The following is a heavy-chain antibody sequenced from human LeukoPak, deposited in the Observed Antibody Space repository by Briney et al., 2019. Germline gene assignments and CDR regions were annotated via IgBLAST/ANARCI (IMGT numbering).Heavy chain of an antibody. J-gene: IGHJ4*02. CDR1: GFTFSSYA. CDR3: ARLGDY. D-gene: IGHD7-27*01. CDR2: ISSNGGST. Sequence: GGSLRLSCAASGFTFSSYAMHWVRQAPGKGLEYVSAISSNGGSTYYANFVKGRFTISRDNSKNTLYLQMGSLRAEDMAVYYCARLGDYWGQGTLVTVSS. V-gene: IGHV3-64*01.